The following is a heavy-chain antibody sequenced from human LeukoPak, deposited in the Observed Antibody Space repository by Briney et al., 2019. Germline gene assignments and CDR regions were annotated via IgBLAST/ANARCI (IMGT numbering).Heavy chain of an antibody. CDR2: IYSGGST. V-gene: IGHV3-53*01. CDR1: GFTVSSNY. CDR3: ARDLAVYDSSGYYAFDI. D-gene: IGHD3-22*01. J-gene: IGHJ3*02. Sequence: PGGSLRLSCAASGFTVSSNYMSWVRQAPGKGLEWVSVIYSGGSTYYADSVKGRFTISRDNSKNTLYLQMNSLRAEDTAVYYCARDLAVYDSSGYYAFDIWGQGTMDTVSS.